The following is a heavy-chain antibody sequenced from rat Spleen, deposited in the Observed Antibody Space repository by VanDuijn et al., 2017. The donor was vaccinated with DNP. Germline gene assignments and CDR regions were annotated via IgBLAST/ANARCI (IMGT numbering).Heavy chain of an antibody. CDR1: GFSLASNT. V-gene: IGHV2-41*01. Sequence: QVQLKESGPGLVQPSQTLSLTCTVSGFSLASNTVSWIRQPPGKGLEWMGVIWNTGGTRYNSALKSRLSISKDTSKSQVFLKMNSLQTEDTATYYCASTLVNYGTYGYYAMDAWGQGTSVTVSS. J-gene: IGHJ4*01. CDR3: ASTLVNYGTYGYYAMDA. CDR2: IWNTGGT. D-gene: IGHD1-3*01.